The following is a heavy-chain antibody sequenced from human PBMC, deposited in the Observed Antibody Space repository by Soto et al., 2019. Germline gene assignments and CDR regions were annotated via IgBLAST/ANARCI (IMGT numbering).Heavy chain of an antibody. Sequence: LCGGSISSGAYYWSWIRQHPGKGLEWIGYIYYSGSTYYNPSLKSRVTISVDTSKNQFSLKLSSVTAADTAVYYCARASAAASPGYFDLWGRGTLVTVSS. D-gene: IGHD2-2*01. J-gene: IGHJ2*01. CDR1: GGSISSGAYY. CDR3: ARASAAASPGYFDL. CDR2: IYYSGST. V-gene: IGHV4-31*02.